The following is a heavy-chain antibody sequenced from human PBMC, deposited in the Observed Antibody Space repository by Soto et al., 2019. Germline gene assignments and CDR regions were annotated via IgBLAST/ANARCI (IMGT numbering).Heavy chain of an antibody. J-gene: IGHJ6*02. Sequence: ASVKVSCKISGHTLTELSIHWVRQAPGQGLEWMGWISAYTGNTNYARKFRDRFTMTIDTSANTAYMDLRSLRSDDTAMYYCARDRVQGVVTAHYSGMDVWGLGTMVTVSS. CDR3: ARDRVQGVVTAHYSGMDV. CDR1: GHTLTELS. CDR2: ISAYTGNT. V-gene: IGHV1-18*01. D-gene: IGHD3-22*01.